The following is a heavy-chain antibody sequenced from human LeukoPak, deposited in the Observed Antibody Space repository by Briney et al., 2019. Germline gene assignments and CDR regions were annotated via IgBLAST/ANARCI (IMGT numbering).Heavy chain of an antibody. Sequence: SETLSLTCTVSGGSISSYYWSWIRQPPEKGLEWIGYIYYSGSTYYNPSLKSRVTISVDTSRNQFSLKLSSVTAADTAVYYCARWRMDSSGYYYDYWGQGTLVTVSS. V-gene: IGHV4-59*08. J-gene: IGHJ4*02. CDR1: GGSISSYY. CDR3: ARWRMDSSGYYYDY. CDR2: IYYSGST. D-gene: IGHD3-22*01.